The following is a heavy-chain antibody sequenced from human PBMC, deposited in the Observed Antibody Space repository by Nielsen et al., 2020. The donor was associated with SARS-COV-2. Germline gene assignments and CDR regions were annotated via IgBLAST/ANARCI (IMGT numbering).Heavy chain of an antibody. Sequence: GESLKISCAVSEFSFEKSAMSWVRQAPGKGLEWVSTISSQGASTYYADSVKGRFTISRDNFKNTLDLQLNSLRAEDTAVYYCANTLSRACINGVCFRGGAYSYYGMDVWGQGTTVTVSS. CDR3: ANTLSRACINGVCFRGGAYSYYGMDV. D-gene: IGHD2-8*01. CDR2: ISSQGAST. J-gene: IGHJ6*02. V-gene: IGHV3-23*01. CDR1: EFSFEKSA.